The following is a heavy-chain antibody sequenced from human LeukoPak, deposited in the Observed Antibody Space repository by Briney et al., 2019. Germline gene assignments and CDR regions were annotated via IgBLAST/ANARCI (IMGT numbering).Heavy chain of an antibody. CDR3: ARRRVVVASTDGASGAFDI. D-gene: IGHD2-15*01. Sequence: SESLSLTCTVSGGSISSGGYYWSWIRQHPGKGLEWIGYIYYSGSTYYNPSLRSRVTISVDTSKNQFSLKLSSVTAADTAVYFCARRRVVVASTDGASGAFDIWGQGTMVTVSS. J-gene: IGHJ3*02. V-gene: IGHV4-31*03. CDR1: GGSISSGGYY. CDR2: IYYSGST.